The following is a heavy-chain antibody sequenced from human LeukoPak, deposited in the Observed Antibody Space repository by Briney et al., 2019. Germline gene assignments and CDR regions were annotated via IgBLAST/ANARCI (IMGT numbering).Heavy chain of an antibody. CDR2: INPSGGST. J-gene: IGHJ4*02. Sequence: ALVKVSCKASGYTFTSYYMHWVRQAPGQGLEWMGIINPSGGSTSYAQKFQGRVTMTEDTSTDTAYMELSSLRSEDTAVYYCATASGGPGFDYWGQGTLVTVSS. CDR1: GYTFTSYY. V-gene: IGHV1-46*01. CDR3: ATASGGPGFDY. D-gene: IGHD3-16*01.